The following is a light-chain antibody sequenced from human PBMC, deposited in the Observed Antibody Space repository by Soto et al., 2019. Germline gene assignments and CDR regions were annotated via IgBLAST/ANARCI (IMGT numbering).Light chain of an antibody. CDR1: QSLLHSNGYNY. J-gene: IGKJ5*01. V-gene: IGKV2-28*01. Sequence: DIVMTQSPLSLPVTPGEPASISCRSSQSLLHSNGYNYLDWYLQKPGQSPQLLIYLGSNRDSGVPARFSGSGSGTDFALKISRVEAEDVGVYYCMQGTHWPITVGQGTRLEIK. CDR3: MQGTHWPIT. CDR2: LGS.